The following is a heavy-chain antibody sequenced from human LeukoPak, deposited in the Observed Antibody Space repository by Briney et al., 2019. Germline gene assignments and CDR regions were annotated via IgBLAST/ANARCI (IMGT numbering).Heavy chain of an antibody. Sequence: AGSLRLSCAASGFTFNYAMTCARQPPGKRLEWVSAISGSGCSTYYSDSVKGRFTISKSNSKNTLYLLMSSLSPEDTAVYYCAKHADGSGRPRAGFDHWGQGTLVTVSS. J-gene: IGHJ4*02. V-gene: IGHV3-23*01. CDR3: AKHADGSGRPRAGFDH. D-gene: IGHD3-22*01. CDR2: ISGSGCST. CDR1: GFTFNYA.